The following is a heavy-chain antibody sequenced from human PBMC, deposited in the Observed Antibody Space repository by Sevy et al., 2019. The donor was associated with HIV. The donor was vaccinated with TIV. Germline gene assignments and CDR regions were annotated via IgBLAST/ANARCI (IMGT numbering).Heavy chain of an antibody. CDR2: IKQDGSEK. CDR3: ARFRASGYCSSTSCYWYYYGMDV. Sequence: GGSLRLSCAASGFTFSSYWMSWVRQAPGKGLEWVANIKQDGSEKYYVDSVKGRLTISRDNAKNSLYLQMNSRRAEDTAVYYCARFRASGYCSSTSCYWYYYGMDVWGQGTTVTVSS. J-gene: IGHJ6*02. D-gene: IGHD2-2*01. CDR1: GFTFSSYW. V-gene: IGHV3-7*01.